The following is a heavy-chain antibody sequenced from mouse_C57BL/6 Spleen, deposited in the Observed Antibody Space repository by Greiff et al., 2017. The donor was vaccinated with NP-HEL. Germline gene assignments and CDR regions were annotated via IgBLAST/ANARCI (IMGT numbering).Heavy chain of an antibody. D-gene: IGHD2-3*01. CDR1: GYTFTSYW. CDR2: IDPSDSET. CDR3: AVGDGYSGFFAY. Sequence: QVHVKQPGAELVRPGSSVKLSCKASGYTFTSYWMHWVKQRPIQGLEWIGNIDPSDSETHYNQKFKDKATLTVDKSSSTAYMQLRSLTSEDSAVYYCAVGDGYSGFFAYWGQGTLVTVSA. V-gene: IGHV1-52*01. J-gene: IGHJ3*01.